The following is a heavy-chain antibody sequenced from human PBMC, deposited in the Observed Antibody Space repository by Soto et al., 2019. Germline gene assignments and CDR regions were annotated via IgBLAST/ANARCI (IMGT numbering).Heavy chain of an antibody. V-gene: IGHV4-59*01. CDR1: GDSMSGYY. Sequence: SETLSLTCTVSGDSMSGYYWSWIRQPPRKGLEWIGYVFYSGSTNYNPSLKSRVTISVDTSKNQFSLKLTSVTAADTAVYYCARGGYSYGAQYDFDYWGQGTLVTVSS. CDR2: VFYSGST. CDR3: ARGGYSYGAQYDFDY. D-gene: IGHD5-18*01. J-gene: IGHJ4*02.